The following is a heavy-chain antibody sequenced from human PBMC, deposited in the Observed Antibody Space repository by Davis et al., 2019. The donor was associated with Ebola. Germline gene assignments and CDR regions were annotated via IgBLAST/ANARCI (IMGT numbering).Heavy chain of an antibody. Sequence: GESLKISCAASGFTFSTYWMNWVRQVPGKGLVWVSRVKTDGSSTTYADSVKSRFTISRDNAKNTVYLQMNSLRVEDTALYYCTRDYGDYINDFWGQGTLVTVSS. J-gene: IGHJ4*02. V-gene: IGHV3-74*03. CDR2: VKTDGSST. CDR3: TRDYGDYINDF. D-gene: IGHD4-17*01. CDR1: GFTFSTYW.